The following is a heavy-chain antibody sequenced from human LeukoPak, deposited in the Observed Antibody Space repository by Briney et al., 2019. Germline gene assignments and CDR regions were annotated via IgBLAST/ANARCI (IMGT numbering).Heavy chain of an antibody. D-gene: IGHD2-2*01. CDR1: GYTFTSYY. CDR2: INPSGGST. CDR3: ARDRSRYQLLSTDAFDI. J-gene: IGHJ3*02. V-gene: IGHV1-46*01. Sequence: GASVKVSCKASGYTFTSYYMHWVRQAPGQGLEWMGIINPSGGSTSYAQKFQGRVTITADESTSIAYMELSSLRSEDTAVYYCARDRSRYQLLSTDAFDIWGQGTMVTVSS.